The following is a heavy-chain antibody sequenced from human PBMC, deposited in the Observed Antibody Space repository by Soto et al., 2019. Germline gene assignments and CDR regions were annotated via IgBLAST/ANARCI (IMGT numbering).Heavy chain of an antibody. Sequence: GSLRLSCAASGFTFSSYSMNWVRQAPGKGLEWVSSISSSSSYIYYADSVKGRFTISRDNTKNSLYLQMNSLRAEDTAVYYCARDSKGSGKQLDIWGQGTMVTVSS. CDR3: ARDSKGSGKQLDI. CDR2: ISSSSSYI. V-gene: IGHV3-21*01. CDR1: GFTFSSYS. J-gene: IGHJ3*02.